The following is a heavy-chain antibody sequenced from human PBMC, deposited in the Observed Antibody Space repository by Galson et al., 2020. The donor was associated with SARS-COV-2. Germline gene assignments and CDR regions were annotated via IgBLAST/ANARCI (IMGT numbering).Heavy chain of an antibody. CDR3: ARKILTRNKRSSYLDL. CDR2: INQSGST. CDR1: FGTFSNDY. V-gene: IGHV4-34*01. Sequence: SETLSLTCAVSFGTFSNDYWTWIRQPPGKGLEWIGEINQSGSTNYNTSLKSRVTISLDTSKDQFSLKLTSVTAADTAVYFCARKILTRNKRSSYLDLWGRGTLVNGSS. D-gene: IGHD3-9*01. J-gene: IGHJ2*01.